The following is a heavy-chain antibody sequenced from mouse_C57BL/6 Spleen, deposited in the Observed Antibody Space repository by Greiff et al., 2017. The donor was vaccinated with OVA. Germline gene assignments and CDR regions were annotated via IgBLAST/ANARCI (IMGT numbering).Heavy chain of an antibody. CDR2: IDPSDSYT. CDR3: ARDYYGSRIFAY. D-gene: IGHD1-1*01. CDR1: GYTFTSYW. V-gene: IGHV1-69*01. Sequence: QVQLQQPGAELVMPGASVKLSCKASGYTFTSYWMHWVKQRPGQGLEWIGEIDPSDSYTNYNQKFKGKSTLTVDKSSSTAYMQLSSLTSEDSAVYYCARDYYGSRIFAYWGQGTLVTVSA. J-gene: IGHJ3*01.